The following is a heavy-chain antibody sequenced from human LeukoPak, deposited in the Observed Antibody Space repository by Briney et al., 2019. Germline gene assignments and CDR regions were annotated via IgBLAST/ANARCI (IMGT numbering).Heavy chain of an antibody. CDR3: ARVVAAAGTDY. CDR1: GFTFSSYE. CDR2: ISSSGSTI. Sequence: QSGGSLRLSCAASGFTFSSYEMNWVRQAPGKGLEWVSYISSSGSTIYYADSVKGRFTISRDNAKNSLYLQMNSLRAEDTAVYYCARVVAAAGTDYWGQGTLVTVSS. D-gene: IGHD6-13*01. V-gene: IGHV3-48*03. J-gene: IGHJ4*02.